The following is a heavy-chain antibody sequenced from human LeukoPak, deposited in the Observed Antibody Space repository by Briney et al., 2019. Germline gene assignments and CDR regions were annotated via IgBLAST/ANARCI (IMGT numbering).Heavy chain of an antibody. CDR3: SREDGSGWLPSHH. D-gene: IGHD6-19*01. CDR1: GYTFTGYY. CDR2: INPNSGGT. J-gene: IGHJ1*01. V-gene: IGHV1-2*02. Sequence: ASVKVSCKASGYTFTGYYMHWMRQAPGQGLEWMGWINPNSGGTHYAQKFQGRVTMTMDTSINTAYMEMSRLRVDDTALYYCSREDGSGWLPSHHWGQGTLVTVSS.